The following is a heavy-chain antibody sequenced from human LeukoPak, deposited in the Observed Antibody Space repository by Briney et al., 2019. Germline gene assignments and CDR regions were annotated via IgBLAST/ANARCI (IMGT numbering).Heavy chain of an antibody. V-gene: IGHV4-39*07. CDR1: GGSISSSSYY. D-gene: IGHD3-10*01. J-gene: IGHJ6*03. CDR3: ARDYYGSGTTTGYYYMDV. CDR2: IYYSGST. Sequence: SETLSLTCTVSGGSISSSSYYWGWIRQPPGKGLEWIGSIYYSGSTYYNPSLKSRVTISVDTSKNQFSLKLSSVTAADTAVYYCARDYYGSGTTTGYYYMDVWGKGTTVIISS.